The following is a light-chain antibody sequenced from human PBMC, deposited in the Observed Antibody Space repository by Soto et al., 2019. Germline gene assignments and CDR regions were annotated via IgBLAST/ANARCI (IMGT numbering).Light chain of an antibody. V-gene: IGKV3-20*01. CDR2: GAS. CDR3: QQYGSSPPT. CDR1: QSVSSNY. J-gene: IGKJ1*01. Sequence: EIVLTQSPGTLSLSPGERATISCRASQSVSSNYLAWYQQKPGQAPRLLIYGASSRATDIPDRFSGSGSGTDFTLTISRLEPEDFAVYYCQQYGSSPPTFGQGTKVEIK.